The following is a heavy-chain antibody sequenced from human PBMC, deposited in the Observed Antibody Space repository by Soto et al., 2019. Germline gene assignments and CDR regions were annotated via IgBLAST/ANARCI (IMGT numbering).Heavy chain of an antibody. CDR1: GFTFSSYA. D-gene: IGHD3-10*01. J-gene: IGHJ4*02. Sequence: QVQLVESGGGVVQPGRSLRLSCAASGFTFSSYAMHWVRQAPGKGLEWVAVISYDGSNKYYADSVKGRFTISRDNSKNTLYLQMNSLRAEDTAVHYCAREADSGYPHFDYWGQGTLVTVSS. V-gene: IGHV3-30-3*01. CDR2: ISYDGSNK. CDR3: AREADSGYPHFDY.